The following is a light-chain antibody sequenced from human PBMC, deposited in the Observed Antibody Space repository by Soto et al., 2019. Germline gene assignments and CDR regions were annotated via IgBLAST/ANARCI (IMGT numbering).Light chain of an antibody. V-gene: IGLV2-8*01. J-gene: IGLJ2*01. CDR3: SSYTSSTTVV. Sequence: QSVLTQPPSASGSPGQSVTISCTGTSSDVGGYNYVSWYQHHPGKAPKLMIYEVTRRPSGVPDRFSGSKSGNTASLTISGLQAEDEADYYCSSYTSSTTVVFGGGTKVTVL. CDR1: SSDVGGYNY. CDR2: EVT.